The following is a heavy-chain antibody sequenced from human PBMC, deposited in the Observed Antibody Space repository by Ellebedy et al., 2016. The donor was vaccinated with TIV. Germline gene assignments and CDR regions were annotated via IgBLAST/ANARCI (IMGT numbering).Heavy chain of an antibody. V-gene: IGHV5-10-1*01. CDR2: FHPSDSDT. CDR1: GYNFSNNC. Sequence: GESLKISCKISGYNFSNNCISWVRQQPGKGLEWLGRFHPSDSDTDYRPSFRGHVTMSVDKSISFAFLQWSSLQASDTALYYCARRGYSDFDSWGQGTVVTVSS. CDR3: ARRGYSDFDS. D-gene: IGHD4-23*01. J-gene: IGHJ4*02.